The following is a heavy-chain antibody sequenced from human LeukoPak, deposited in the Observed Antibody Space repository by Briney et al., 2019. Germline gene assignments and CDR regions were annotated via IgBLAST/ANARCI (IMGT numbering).Heavy chain of an antibody. D-gene: IGHD1-1*01. J-gene: IGHJ4*02. CDR1: GGTTYDYG. CDR2: IRSRAYGGTT. V-gene: IGHV3-49*04. CDR3: SRDSHGDDVYDY. Sequence: GGSLRLSCAASGGTTYDYGMSWGRQAPRKGLEWGGVIRSRAYGGTTDYAASVKGRFTISIDDSKNIAFLQMNSLKTEDTAIYFCSRDSHGDDVYDYWGQGTLVTVSS.